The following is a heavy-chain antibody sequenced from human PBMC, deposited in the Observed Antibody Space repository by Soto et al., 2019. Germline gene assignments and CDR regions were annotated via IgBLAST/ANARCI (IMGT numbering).Heavy chain of an antibody. CDR1: GGSFSGYY. J-gene: IGHJ5*02. CDR3: ARSGSVVVAAIVRGARRFDP. Sequence: QVQLQQWGAGLLKPSETLSLTCAVYGGSFSGYYWSWIRQPPGKGLEWIGEINHSGSTNYNPSLKRRVTISVHTSKNQFSLKLSSVTAADTAVYYCARSGSVVVAAIVRGARRFDPWGQGTLVTVSS. D-gene: IGHD2-15*01. V-gene: IGHV4-34*01. CDR2: INHSGST.